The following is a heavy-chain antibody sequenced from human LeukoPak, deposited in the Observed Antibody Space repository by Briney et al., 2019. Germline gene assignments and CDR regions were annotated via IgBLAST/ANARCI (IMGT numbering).Heavy chain of an antibody. V-gene: IGHV4-39*01. CDR1: GGSISSSSYY. CDR3: ATQETTTDY. Sequence: SETLSLTCTVSGGSISSSSYYWGWIRQPPGKGLEWIGSIYYSGSTYYNPSLKSRVTISVDTSKNQFPLKLSSVTAADTAVYYCATQETTTDYWGQGTLVTVSS. CDR2: IYYSGST. D-gene: IGHD4-17*01. J-gene: IGHJ4*02.